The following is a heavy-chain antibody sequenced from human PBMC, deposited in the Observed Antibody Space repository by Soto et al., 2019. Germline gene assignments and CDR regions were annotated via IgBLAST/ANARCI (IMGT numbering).Heavy chain of an antibody. CDR3: ARESRINYDFWSGYEVDV. Sequence: EVQLVESGGGLVKPGGSLRLSCAASGFTFSSYSMNWVRQAPGKGLEWVSSISSSSSYIYYADSVKGRFTISRDNAKNSLYLKVNSLRVEDTAVYYCARESRINYDFWSGYEVDVWGQGTTVTVSS. V-gene: IGHV3-21*01. CDR1: GFTFSSYS. CDR2: ISSSSSYI. D-gene: IGHD3-3*01. J-gene: IGHJ6*02.